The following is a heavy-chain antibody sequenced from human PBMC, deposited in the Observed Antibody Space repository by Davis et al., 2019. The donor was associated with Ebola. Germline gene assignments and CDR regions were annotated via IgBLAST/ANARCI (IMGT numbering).Heavy chain of an antibody. CDR1: GFTFSSYS. D-gene: IGHD1-7*01. J-gene: IGHJ4*02. CDR2: ISSSSSTI. V-gene: IGHV3-48*01. Sequence: GSLRLSCAASGFTFSSYSMNWVRQAPGKGLEWVSYISSSSSTIYYADSVKGRFTISRDNSRNTVFLQMNSLTTEDTAVYYCARGDGRNYGSSFDYWGQGTLVTVSS. CDR3: ARGDGRNYGSSFDY.